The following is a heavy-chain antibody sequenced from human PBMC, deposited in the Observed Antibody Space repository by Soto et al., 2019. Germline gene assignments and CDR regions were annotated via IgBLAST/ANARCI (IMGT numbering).Heavy chain of an antibody. CDR3: VQGRYPTMATPLDH. J-gene: IGHJ4*02. D-gene: IGHD2-15*01. CDR2: ISWDSSTI. Sequence: SLRLFSAASGFTFDNCGMHWVRQAPGKGLEWVAGISWDSSTIGYADSVKGRFIISRDDAKNSLYLQMDSLRGEDTALYYCVQGRYPTMATPLDHWGQGTQVTVSS. V-gene: IGHV3-9*01. CDR1: GFTFDNCG.